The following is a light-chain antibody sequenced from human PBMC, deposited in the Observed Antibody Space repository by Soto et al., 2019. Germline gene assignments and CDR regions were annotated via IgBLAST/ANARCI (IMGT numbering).Light chain of an antibody. CDR3: QSYDSSQEV. J-gene: IGLJ1*01. Sequence: QSVLTQPPSVSGAPGQRVTISCTGSSSNIGAGYDVHWYQQLPGTVPKLLIYGNSNRPSGVPDRFSGSKSGTSASLAISGLQAEDEADYYCQSYDSSQEVFGTGTKVTVL. CDR2: GNS. CDR1: SSNIGAGYD. V-gene: IGLV1-40*01.